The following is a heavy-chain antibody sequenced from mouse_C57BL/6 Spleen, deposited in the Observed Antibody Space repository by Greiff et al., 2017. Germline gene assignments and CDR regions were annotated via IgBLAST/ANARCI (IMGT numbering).Heavy chain of an antibody. CDR2: IYPGDGDT. J-gene: IGHJ3*01. V-gene: IGHV1-82*01. CDR1: GYAFSSSW. D-gene: IGHD2-3*01. CDR3: ARWTYDGSPFAY. Sequence: VQLQQSGPELVKPGASVKISCKASGYAFSSSWMNWVKQRPGKGLEWIGRIYPGDGDTNYNGKFKGKATLTADKSSSTAYMQLSSLTSEDSAVYFCARWTYDGSPFAYWGQGTLVTVSA.